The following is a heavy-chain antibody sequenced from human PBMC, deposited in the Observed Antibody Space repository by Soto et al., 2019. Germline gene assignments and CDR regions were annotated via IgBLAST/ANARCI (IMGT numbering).Heavy chain of an antibody. V-gene: IGHV3-23*01. Sequence: QLLQSGGGLVQPGGSLTLSCAASGFTFGSTDMSWVRQAPGKGLEWVSTIDGSGGTTYYADSVKGRFTISRDNSRNTLYLQMNSLRADDTALYFCANNSGWFNTWGQGALVTVSS. D-gene: IGHD3-10*01. CDR1: GFTFGSTD. CDR2: IDGSGGTT. J-gene: IGHJ5*02. CDR3: ANNSGWFNT.